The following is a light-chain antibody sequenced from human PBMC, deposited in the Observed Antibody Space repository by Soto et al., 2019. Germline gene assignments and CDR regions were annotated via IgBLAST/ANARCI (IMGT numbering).Light chain of an antibody. J-gene: IGKJ1*01. CDR2: DAS. CDR1: QSVSSY. CDR3: QQYGDSPST. Sequence: EIVLTQSPATLSLSPGERATLSCRASQSVSSYLAWYQQKPGQAPRLLIYDASNRATGIPARFSGSGSGTDFTLTISGLEPEDFAVYYCQQYGDSPSTFGQGTKVDIK. V-gene: IGKV3-11*01.